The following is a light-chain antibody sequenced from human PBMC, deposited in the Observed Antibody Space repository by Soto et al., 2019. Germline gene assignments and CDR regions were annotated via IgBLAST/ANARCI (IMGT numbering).Light chain of an antibody. V-gene: IGLV2-14*01. CDR1: SSDVGGYNY. J-gene: IGLJ1*01. CDR3: SSYTSSSTPIYV. CDR2: DVS. Sequence: QSVLTQPASVSGSPGQSITISCTGTSSDVGGYNYVSWYQQHPGKAPKLMIYDVSTRPSGVSNRFSGSKSGNTASLTTSGLQAEDEADYYCSSYTSSSTPIYVFGTGTKVPVL.